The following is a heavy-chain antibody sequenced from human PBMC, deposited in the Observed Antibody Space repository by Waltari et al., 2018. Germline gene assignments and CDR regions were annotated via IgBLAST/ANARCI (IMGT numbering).Heavy chain of an antibody. Sequence: VHLQESGPGLVKPSETLSLTCTVSGASIGDSSWRWIRQCPGKRPEWIGYVAYTGSTNYRPSRKGRVTISLDTSKNQVSLKLTSVTAADTAVYFGARGGGLGAAPEETYFDHWGQGTLVTVSS. CDR3: ARGGGLGAAPEETYFDH. D-gene: IGHD3-10*01. CDR2: VAYTGST. CDR1: GASIGDSS. J-gene: IGHJ4*02. V-gene: IGHV4-59*01.